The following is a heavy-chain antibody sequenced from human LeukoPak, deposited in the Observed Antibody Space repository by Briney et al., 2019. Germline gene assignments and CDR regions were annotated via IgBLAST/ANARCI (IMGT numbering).Heavy chain of an antibody. V-gene: IGHV1-18*01. D-gene: IGHD3-3*01. CDR1: GYTFINYG. Sequence: GASVKVSCKASGYTFINYGISWVRQAPGQGLEWMGWISANSGNTKFAQKVQGRITMTTDTSTSTDYMELRSLRSDDTAIYYCARDRHYDASTVFDPWGQGTLVTVSS. CDR2: ISANSGNT. CDR3: ARDRHYDASTVFDP. J-gene: IGHJ5*02.